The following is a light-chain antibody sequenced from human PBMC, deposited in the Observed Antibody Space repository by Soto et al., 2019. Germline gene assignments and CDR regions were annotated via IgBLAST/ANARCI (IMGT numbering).Light chain of an antibody. J-gene: IGKJ4*01. Sequence: EVVLPLPQGTLSLSPGERSTLAFSSSQTVRNNYLAWYQQKSGQAPRLLIYDASSRATGIPDRFSGGGSGTDFTPTISRLEPEDFAVYYCQQFSSYPLTFGGGTKVDIK. CDR2: DAS. V-gene: IGKV3-20*01. CDR1: QTVRNNY. CDR3: QQFSSYPLT.